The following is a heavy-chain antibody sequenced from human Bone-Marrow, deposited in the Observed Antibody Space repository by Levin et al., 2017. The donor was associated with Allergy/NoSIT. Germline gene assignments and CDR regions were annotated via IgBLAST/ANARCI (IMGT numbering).Heavy chain of an antibody. Sequence: SLKISCAASGFRFDDYAMHWVRQAPAKGLEWVSGITWNSGNVVYADSLKGRFTISRDNAKNSPYLQMNSLTTEDTALYYCTRDSEKRVDTPLVTAFDSWGQGTLVTVSS. V-gene: IGHV3-9*01. CDR2: ITWNSGNV. D-gene: IGHD5-18*01. CDR3: TRDSEKRVDTPLVTAFDS. CDR1: GFRFDDYA. J-gene: IGHJ4*02.